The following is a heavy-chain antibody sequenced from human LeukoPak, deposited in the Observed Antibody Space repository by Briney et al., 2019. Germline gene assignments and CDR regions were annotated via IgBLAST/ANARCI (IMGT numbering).Heavy chain of an antibody. D-gene: IGHD1-26*01. Sequence: GGSLRLSCAASGFTFSSYWMSWVRQAPGKGLEWVANIKQDGSEKYYVDSVKGRFTISRDNAKNSLCLQMNSLRAEDTAVYYCAKGIVGATMPFDYWGQGTLVTVSS. V-gene: IGHV3-7*01. CDR1: GFTFSSYW. CDR2: IKQDGSEK. CDR3: AKGIVGATMPFDY. J-gene: IGHJ4*02.